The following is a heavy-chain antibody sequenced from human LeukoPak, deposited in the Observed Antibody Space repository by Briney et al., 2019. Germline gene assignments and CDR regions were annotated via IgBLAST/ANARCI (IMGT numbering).Heavy chain of an antibody. J-gene: IGHJ4*02. CDR2: INPNCGGT. Sequence: ASVKVSCKASGYTFTGYYMHWVRQAPGQGLEWMGWINPNCGGTNYAQKFQGRVTMTRDTSISTAYMELSRLRSDDTAVYYCARANRWFGEIVFDYWGQGTLVTVSS. CDR1: GYTFTGYY. D-gene: IGHD3-10*01. V-gene: IGHV1-2*02. CDR3: ARANRWFGEIVFDY.